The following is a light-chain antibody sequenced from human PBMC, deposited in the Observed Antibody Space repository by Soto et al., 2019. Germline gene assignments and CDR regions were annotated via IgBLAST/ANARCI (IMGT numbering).Light chain of an antibody. CDR1: SSNIGAGYD. J-gene: IGLJ2*01. V-gene: IGLV1-40*01. CDR3: QSYNSSLRVAI. Sequence: QSVLTQPPSVSGAPGQRVTISCTGISSNIGAGYDVHWYQQLPGTAPKLLIYGNSNRPSGVTDRFSGSKSDTSASPDITALHAEDEADYYCQSYNSSLRVAIFGAGTKLTL. CDR2: GNS.